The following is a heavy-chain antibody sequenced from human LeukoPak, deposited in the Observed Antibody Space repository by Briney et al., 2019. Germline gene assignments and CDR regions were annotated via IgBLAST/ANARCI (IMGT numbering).Heavy chain of an antibody. CDR1: GFTFSSYA. D-gene: IGHD3-10*01. CDR2: INHSGST. CDR3: ARDTVLLWFGEFKNYYYGMDV. V-gene: IGHV4-34*01. Sequence: GSLRLSCAASGFTFSSYAMSWVRQAPGKGLEWIGEINHSGSTNYNPSLKSRVTISVDTSKNQFSLKLSSVTAADTAVYYCARDTVLLWFGEFKNYYYGMDVWGQGTTVTVSS. J-gene: IGHJ6*02.